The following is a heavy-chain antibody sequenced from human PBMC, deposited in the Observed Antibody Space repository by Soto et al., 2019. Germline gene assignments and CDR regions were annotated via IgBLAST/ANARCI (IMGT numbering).Heavy chain of an antibody. Sequence: SVKVSCKASGGTFSSYAISWVRQAPGQGLEWMGGIIPIFGTANYAQKFQGRVTITADESTSTAHMELSSLRSEDTAVYYCARPNYDSSSGFFDPWGQGTLVTVSS. V-gene: IGHV1-69*13. CDR3: ARPNYDSSSGFFDP. CDR2: IIPIFGTA. D-gene: IGHD3-22*01. CDR1: GGTFSSYA. J-gene: IGHJ5*02.